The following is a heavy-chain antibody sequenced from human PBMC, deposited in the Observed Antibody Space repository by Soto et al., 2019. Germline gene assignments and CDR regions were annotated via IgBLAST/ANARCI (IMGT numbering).Heavy chain of an antibody. CDR1: GFTFSSYS. D-gene: IGHD3-9*01. V-gene: IGHV3-21*01. CDR3: ARLGPYMENDMPKYFQH. J-gene: IGHJ1*01. CDR2: ISSSSSSYI. Sequence: GGSLRLSCAASGFTFSSYSMNWVRQAPGKGLEWVSSISSSSSSYIYYADSVKGRFTISRDNAKNSLYLQMNSLRAEDTAVYYCARLGPYMENDMPKYFQHWGQGTLVTVSS.